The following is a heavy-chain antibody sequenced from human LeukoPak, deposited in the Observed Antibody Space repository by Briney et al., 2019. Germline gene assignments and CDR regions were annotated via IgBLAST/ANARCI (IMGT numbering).Heavy chain of an antibody. Sequence: PGGSLRLSCAASGFTFSNYAMRWVRQAPGKGLEWVSGISGSGDSTYYADSVKGRFTISRDNSKNTLYLQMNSLRAEDTAVYYCAKDPAGDYYFDYWGQGTLVTVSS. J-gene: IGHJ4*02. CDR3: AKDPAGDYYFDY. D-gene: IGHD1-26*01. CDR2: ISGSGDST. CDR1: GFTFSNYA. V-gene: IGHV3-23*01.